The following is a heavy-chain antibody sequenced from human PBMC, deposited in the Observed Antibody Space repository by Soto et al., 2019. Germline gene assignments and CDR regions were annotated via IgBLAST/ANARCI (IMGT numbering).Heavy chain of an antibody. D-gene: IGHD6-19*01. CDR3: ARGMAVAGPVSAS. CDR1: GGSISGHG. Sequence: PLPLTCTVAGGSISGHGGSWIRKPPEKGLEWIGYIYYSGSTNYNPSLKIRVTISVVTSKNQFSLKLSSVSAADSVFYYCARGMAVAGPVSASWVHGTPVPVSP. V-gene: IGHV4-59*11. CDR2: IYYSGST. J-gene: IGHJ5*01.